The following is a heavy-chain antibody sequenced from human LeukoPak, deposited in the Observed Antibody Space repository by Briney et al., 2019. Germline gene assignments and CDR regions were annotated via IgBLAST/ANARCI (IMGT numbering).Heavy chain of an antibody. CDR1: GFTFRSYA. CDR3: ATDLLAGGLKTLDP. V-gene: IGHV3-30*04. Sequence: GGSLRLSCAASGFTFRSYAMHWVRQAPGKGLEWVAVISYDGSNKYYADSVKGRFTISRDNSKNTLYLQMNSLRAEDTAVYYCATDLLAGGLKTLDPWGQGTLVTVSS. J-gene: IGHJ5*02. CDR2: ISYDGSNK.